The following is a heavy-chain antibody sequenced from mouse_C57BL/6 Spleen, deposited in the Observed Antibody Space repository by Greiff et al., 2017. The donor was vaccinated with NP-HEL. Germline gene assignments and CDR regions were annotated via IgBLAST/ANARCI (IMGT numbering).Heavy chain of an antibody. V-gene: IGHV1-59*01. CDR1: GYTFTSYW. J-gene: IGHJ3*01. D-gene: IGHD3-2*02. CDR3: ARRGSSGAWFAY. CDR2: IDPSDSYT. Sequence: QVQLQQPGAELVRPGTSVKLSCKASGYTFTSYWMHWVKQRPGQGLEWIGVIDPSDSYTNYNQKFKGKATLTVDTSSSTAYMQLSSLTSEDSAVYYCARRGSSGAWFAYWGQGTLVTVSA.